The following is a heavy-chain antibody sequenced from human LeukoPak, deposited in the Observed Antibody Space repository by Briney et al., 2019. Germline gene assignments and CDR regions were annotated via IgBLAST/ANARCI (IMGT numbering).Heavy chain of an antibody. CDR2: IYTSGST. D-gene: IGHD6-19*01. Sequence: SETLSLTCTVSGGSISSGSYYWSWIRQPAGKGLEWIGRIYTSGSTNYNPSLKSRVTISVDTSKNQFSLKLSSVTAADTAVYYCARGDSSGWYELYFDYWGQGTLVTVSS. CDR3: ARGDSSGWYELYFDY. CDR1: GGSISSGSYY. J-gene: IGHJ4*02. V-gene: IGHV4-61*02.